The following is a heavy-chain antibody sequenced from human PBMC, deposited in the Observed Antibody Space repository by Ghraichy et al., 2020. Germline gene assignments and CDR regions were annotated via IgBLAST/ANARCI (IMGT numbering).Heavy chain of an antibody. V-gene: IGHV4-30-2*01. CDR1: GGSISSGGYS. CDR3: AREWRTRAYGMDV. D-gene: IGHD3-3*01. CDR2: IYHSGST. J-gene: IGHJ6*02. Sequence: SETLSLTCAVSGGSISSGGYSWSWIRQPPGKGLEWLGYIYHSGSTYYNPSLKSRVTISVDRSKNQFSLKLSSVTAADTAVYYCAREWRTRAYGMDVWGQGTTVTVSS.